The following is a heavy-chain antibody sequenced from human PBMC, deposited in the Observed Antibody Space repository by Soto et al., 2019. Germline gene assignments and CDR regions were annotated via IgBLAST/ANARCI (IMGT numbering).Heavy chain of an antibody. V-gene: IGHV1-2*02. D-gene: IGHD5-18*01. J-gene: IGHJ4*02. Sequence: ASVKVSCKASGYNFVAYYMHWVRQAPGQGLEWMGWINPSSGATNFAERFQGRVTMTSDTSIITFYMEIKRLNSDDTAVYFCAKDSQYGDYGYNFDYWGQGTLVTVSS. CDR3: AKDSQYGDYGYNFDY. CDR2: INPSSGAT. CDR1: GYNFVAYY.